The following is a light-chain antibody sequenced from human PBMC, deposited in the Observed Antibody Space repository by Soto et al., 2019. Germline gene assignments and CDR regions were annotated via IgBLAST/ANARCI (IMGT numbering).Light chain of an antibody. V-gene: IGKV1-39*01. J-gene: IGKJ1*01. Sequence: DIPMTQSPSSLSASVGDRVTITCRASQSISSYLNWYQQKPGQAPQLLIYTESSLQSGVPSRFSGSGSGTDFTLNSRGLHSVDFGTYYCEQRYRTPWTFGQGTKGEVK. CDR1: QSISSY. CDR2: TES. CDR3: EQRYRTPWT.